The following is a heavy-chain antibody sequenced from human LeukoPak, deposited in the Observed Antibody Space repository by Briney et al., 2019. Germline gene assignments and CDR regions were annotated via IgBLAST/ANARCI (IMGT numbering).Heavy chain of an antibody. CDR2: INHSGST. CDR1: GGSFSGYY. CDR3: ARQPRLSATWFDP. Sequence: SETLSLTCAVYGGSFSGYYWSWIRQPPGKGLEWIGEINHSGSTNYNPSLKSRVTISVDTSKNHFSLKLTSVTAADTAVYYCARQPRLSATWFDPWGQGTLVTVSS. J-gene: IGHJ5*02. V-gene: IGHV4-34*01.